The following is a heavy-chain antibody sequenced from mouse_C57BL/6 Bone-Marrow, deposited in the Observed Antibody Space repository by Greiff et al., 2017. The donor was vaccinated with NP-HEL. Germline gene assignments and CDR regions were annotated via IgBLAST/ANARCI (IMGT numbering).Heavy chain of an antibody. V-gene: IGHV2-2*01. D-gene: IGHD1-1*01. CDR3: AINSYYYGSSLAWFAY. CDR1: GFSLTSYG. CDR2: IWSGGST. J-gene: IGHJ3*01. Sequence: QVQLQQSGPGLVQPSQSLSIPCTVSGFSLTSYGVHWVRQSPGKGLEWLGVIWSGGSTDYNAAFISTLSLSKDNSKSQVFFKMNSLQADDTAIYYCAINSYYYGSSLAWFAYWGQGTLVTVSA.